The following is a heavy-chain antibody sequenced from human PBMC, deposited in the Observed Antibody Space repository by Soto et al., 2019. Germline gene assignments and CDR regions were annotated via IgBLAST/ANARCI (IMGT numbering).Heavy chain of an antibody. D-gene: IGHD1-26*01. Sequence: QVQLVQSGAEVKKPGASVKVSCKASGYNFNNYGVTWVRQAPGQGLEWMGWIGVYNGNTKYPQKVQGRVTVTADTSTSTAYMELRSLTSDDTAVYYCARDIAGGEDIWGQATMVTVSS. CDR2: IGVYNGNT. J-gene: IGHJ3*02. CDR1: GYNFNNYG. V-gene: IGHV1-18*01. CDR3: ARDIAGGEDI.